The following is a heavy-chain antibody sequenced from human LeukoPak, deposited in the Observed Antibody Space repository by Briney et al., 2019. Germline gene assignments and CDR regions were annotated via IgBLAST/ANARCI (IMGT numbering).Heavy chain of an antibody. Sequence: GGSLRLSCAASGFTFSSYGMHWVRQAPGKGLEWVAVISYDGSNKYYADSVKGRFTISRDNSKNTLYLQMNSLRAEDTAVYYCKTQPSGSIAAAGQTDYWGQGTLVTVSS. J-gene: IGHJ4*02. CDR1: GFTFSSYG. D-gene: IGHD6-13*01. CDR3: KTQPSGSIAAAGQTDY. V-gene: IGHV3-30*03. CDR2: ISYDGSNK.